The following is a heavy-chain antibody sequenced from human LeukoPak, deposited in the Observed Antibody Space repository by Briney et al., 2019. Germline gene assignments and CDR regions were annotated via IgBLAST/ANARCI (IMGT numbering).Heavy chain of an antibody. CDR3: ARASPGLYDFWSGYYPALMVGHWFDP. D-gene: IGHD3-3*01. J-gene: IGHJ5*02. Sequence: SETLSLTCTVSGGSISSYYWSWIRQPPGKGLEWIGYIYYSGNTNYNPSLKSRVTISVDTSKNQFSLKLSSVTAADTAVYYCARASPGLYDFWSGYYPALMVGHWFDPWGQGTLVTVSS. V-gene: IGHV4-59*01. CDR2: IYYSGNT. CDR1: GGSISSYY.